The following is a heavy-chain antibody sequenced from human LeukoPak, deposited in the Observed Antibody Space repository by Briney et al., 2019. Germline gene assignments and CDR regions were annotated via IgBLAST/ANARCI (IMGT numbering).Heavy chain of an antibody. Sequence: SETLSLTCSVSGGSISNSGFFWSWIRQPPGKGLEWIGYLYYSGNTYYNPSLKSRVSISVDGSRNQFSLKLSSVTAADTAVYYCARGLPIVVAPAALHSGTFDLWGQGTLVTVSS. V-gene: IGHV4-30-2*01. CDR3: ARGLPIVVAPAALHSGTFDL. D-gene: IGHD2-2*02. J-gene: IGHJ3*01. CDR1: GGSISNSGFF. CDR2: LYYSGNT.